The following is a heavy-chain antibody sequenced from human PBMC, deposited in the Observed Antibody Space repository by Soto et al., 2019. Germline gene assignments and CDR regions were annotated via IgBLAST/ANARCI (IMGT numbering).Heavy chain of an antibody. D-gene: IGHD3-22*01. CDR1: GYTFTGYY. Sequence: ASVKVSCKASGYTFTGYYMHWVRQAPGQGLEWMGWINPNSGGTNYAQKFQGWVTMTRDTSISTAYMELSRLRSDDTAVYYCARSVGGSGYYYFDYWGQGTLVTVSS. CDR3: ARSVGGSGYYYFDY. J-gene: IGHJ4*02. CDR2: INPNSGGT. V-gene: IGHV1-2*04.